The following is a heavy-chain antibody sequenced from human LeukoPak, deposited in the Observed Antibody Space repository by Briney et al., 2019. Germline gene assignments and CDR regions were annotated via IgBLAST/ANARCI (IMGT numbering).Heavy chain of an antibody. Sequence: GGSLRLSCAASGFTFSSYSMNWVRQAPGKGLEWVSSISSSSSYIYYADSVKGRFTIPRDNAKNSLYLQMNSLRAEDTAVYYCARDLGSSFRAFDIWGQGTMVTVSS. V-gene: IGHV3-21*01. D-gene: IGHD1-26*01. CDR1: GFTFSSYS. J-gene: IGHJ3*02. CDR2: ISSSSSYI. CDR3: ARDLGSSFRAFDI.